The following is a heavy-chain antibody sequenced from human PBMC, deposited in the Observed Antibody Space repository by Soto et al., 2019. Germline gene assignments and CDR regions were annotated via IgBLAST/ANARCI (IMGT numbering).Heavy chain of an antibody. D-gene: IGHD6-19*01. V-gene: IGHV1-2*04. CDR2: INPNSGGT. CDR3: ARVKHSAVAGTNWFDP. J-gene: IGHJ5*02. Sequence: ASVKVSCKASGYTFTGYYMHWVRQAPGQGLEWMGWINPNSGGTNYAQKFQGWVTMTRDTSISTAYMELSRLRPDDTAVYYCARVKHSAVAGTNWFDPWGQGTLVTVSS. CDR1: GYTFTGYY.